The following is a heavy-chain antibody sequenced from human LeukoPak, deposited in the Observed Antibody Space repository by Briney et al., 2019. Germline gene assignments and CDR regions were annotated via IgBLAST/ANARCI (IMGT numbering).Heavy chain of an antibody. D-gene: IGHD3-3*01. CDR1: VYTFTGYY. V-gene: IGHV1-2*02. J-gene: IGHJ4*02. Sequence: ASVKVSCKASVYTFTGYYMHGVRQAPGQGLEWMGWINPNSGGTTYAQKFQGRVTMTRDTSISTAYMELSRLRSDDTAVYYCARALPLVRSPFDYWGQGTLVTVSS. CDR2: INPNSGGT. CDR3: ARALPLVRSPFDY.